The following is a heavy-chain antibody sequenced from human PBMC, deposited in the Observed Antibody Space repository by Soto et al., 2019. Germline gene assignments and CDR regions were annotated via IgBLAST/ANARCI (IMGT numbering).Heavy chain of an antibody. V-gene: IGHV4-34*01. CDR2: INHSGST. CDR3: ARDRTTVVRGYYFDY. CDR1: GGSFSGYY. D-gene: IGHD4-17*01. J-gene: IGHJ4*02. Sequence: QVQLQQWGAGLLKPSETLSLTCAVYGGSFSGYYWSWIRQPPGKGLEWIGEINHSGSTNYNPSLKRRVTISVDTSKNQFSLKLSSVTAADTAVYYCARDRTTVVRGYYFDYWGQGTLVTVSS.